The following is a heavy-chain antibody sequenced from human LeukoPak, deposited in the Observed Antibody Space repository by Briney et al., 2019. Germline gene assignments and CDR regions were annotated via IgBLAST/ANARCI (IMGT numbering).Heavy chain of an antibody. CDR1: GGSFSGYY. V-gene: IGHV4-34*01. J-gene: IGHJ4*02. Sequence: SETLSLTCAVYGGSFSGYYWSWVRQPPGKGLEWIGEINHSGSTNYNPSLKSRVTISVDTSKNQFSLKLSSVTAADTAVYYCARVQGWAAMGPFDYWGQGTLVTVSS. CDR3: ARVQGWAAMGPFDY. D-gene: IGHD5-18*01. CDR2: INHSGST.